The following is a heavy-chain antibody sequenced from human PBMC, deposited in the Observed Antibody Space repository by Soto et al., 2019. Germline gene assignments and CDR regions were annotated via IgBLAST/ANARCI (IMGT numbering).Heavy chain of an antibody. CDR3: ARGACDFWGGYPEIHFFDS. Sequence: QVLLVESGGGVFQPGGSLRLSCAASEFTFSTYPMHWVRQAPGKGLEWVAVISHYEGNKYYGDSMKGRFTISRDNSKKTLYLQMNSLIGDDTAVYYCARGACDFWGGYPEIHFFDSWGQGTLVTGSS. D-gene: IGHD3-3*01. CDR1: EFTFSTYP. V-gene: IGHV3-30-3*01. J-gene: IGHJ4*02. CDR2: ISHYEGNK.